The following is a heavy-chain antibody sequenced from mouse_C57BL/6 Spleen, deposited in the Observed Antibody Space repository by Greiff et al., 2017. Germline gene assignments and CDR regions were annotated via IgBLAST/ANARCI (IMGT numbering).Heavy chain of an antibody. CDR3: ARHYDYETWFAY. Sequence: EVQLQESGGGLVKPGGSLKLSCAASGFTFSSYTMSWVRQTPEKRLEWVATISGGGGNTYYPDSVKGRFTISRDNAKNTLYLQMSSLRSEDTALYYCARHYDYETWFAYWGQGTLVTVSA. J-gene: IGHJ3*01. V-gene: IGHV5-9*01. CDR2: ISGGGGNT. CDR1: GFTFSSYT. D-gene: IGHD2-4*01.